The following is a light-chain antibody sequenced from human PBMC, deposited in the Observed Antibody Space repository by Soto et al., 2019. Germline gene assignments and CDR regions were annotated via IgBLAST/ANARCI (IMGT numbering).Light chain of an antibody. CDR3: MQALQTPRT. V-gene: IGKV2-28*01. CDR2: LGS. Sequence: DIVMTQSPLSLPVTPGEPASISCRSSQSLLHSNGYNYLDWYLQKPGQSPQLLIYLGSNRASGGXDXXRGSGSGTDFTLKSSRVEAEDVGVYYCMQALQTPRTFGGGTKVEIK. CDR1: QSLLHSNGYNY. J-gene: IGKJ4*01.